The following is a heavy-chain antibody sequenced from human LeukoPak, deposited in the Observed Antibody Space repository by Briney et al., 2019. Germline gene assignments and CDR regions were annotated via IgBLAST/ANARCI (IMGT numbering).Heavy chain of an antibody. J-gene: IGHJ4*02. V-gene: IGHV3-43*01. CDR2: INRRGHT. D-gene: IGHD4-17*01. CDR3: AKDLAYGDYFDY. CDR1: GFTFDRFT. Sequence: GGSLRLSCAASGFTFDRFTIHWVRQTPGKGLEWVSLINRRGHTFYADSVKGRFTISRDNSKNTLYLQMNSLRAEDTAVYYCAKDLAYGDYFDYWGQGTLVTVSS.